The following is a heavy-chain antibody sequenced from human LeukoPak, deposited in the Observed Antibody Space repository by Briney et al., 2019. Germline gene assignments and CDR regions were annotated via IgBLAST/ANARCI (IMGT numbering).Heavy chain of an antibody. Sequence: PSETLSLTCTVSGGSISSSSYYWGWIRQPPGKGLEWIGSIYYSGSTYYNPSLKSRVTISVDTSKNQFSLKLSSVTAADTAVYYCARWARAYYYFDYWGQGTLVTVSS. D-gene: IGHD3-16*01. J-gene: IGHJ4*02. CDR2: IYYSGST. CDR1: GGSISSSSYY. V-gene: IGHV4-39*07. CDR3: ARWARAYYYFDY.